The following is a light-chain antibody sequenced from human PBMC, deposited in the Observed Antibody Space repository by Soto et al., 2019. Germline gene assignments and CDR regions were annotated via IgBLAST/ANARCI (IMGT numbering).Light chain of an antibody. CDR3: GTWDSTLNAVL. Sequence: QSALTQPASVSGSPGQSITISCTGTSSDVGGYNFVSWYQQHPGKAPKLMIYDNDKRPSEIPDRFSGSKSGTSATLAITGLQTGDEVDYYCGTWDSTLNAVLFGGGTQLTVL. J-gene: IGLJ7*01. CDR2: DND. V-gene: IGLV2-14*01. CDR1: SSDVGGYNF.